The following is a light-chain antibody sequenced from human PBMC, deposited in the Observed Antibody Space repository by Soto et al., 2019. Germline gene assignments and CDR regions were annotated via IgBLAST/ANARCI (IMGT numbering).Light chain of an antibody. Sequence: QSALTQPASVSGSPGQSITISCTGTSSDVGGYRYVSWYQQHPGKAPKLMIYDVSNRPLGVSNRFSGSKSGNTASLTISGLQAEDEADYYCSSYTSSSTYVFGTGTKVTVL. CDR3: SSYTSSSTYV. J-gene: IGLJ1*01. V-gene: IGLV2-14*01. CDR1: SSDVGGYRY. CDR2: DVS.